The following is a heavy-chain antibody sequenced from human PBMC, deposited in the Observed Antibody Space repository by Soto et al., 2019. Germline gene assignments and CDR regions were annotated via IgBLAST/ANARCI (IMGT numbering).Heavy chain of an antibody. CDR3: ARHLWRDDYNWGYFDL. Sequence: QVQLVESGGGVVQPGRSLRLSCAASGFTFSSYAMHWVRQAPGKGLEWVAVISYDGSNKYYADSVKGRFTISRDNSKNTLYRQIDSLGLEDTAVYYCARHLWRDDYNWGYFDLWGRGTLVTVSS. V-gene: IGHV3-30-3*01. J-gene: IGHJ2*01. D-gene: IGHD4-4*01. CDR2: ISYDGSNK. CDR1: GFTFSSYA.